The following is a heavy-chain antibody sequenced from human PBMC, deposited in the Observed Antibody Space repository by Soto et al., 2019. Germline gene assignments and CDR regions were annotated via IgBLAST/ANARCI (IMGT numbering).Heavy chain of an antibody. J-gene: IGHJ4*02. Sequence: QVQLQESGPGLVKPSQTLSLTCTVSGGSISRGGYYWSWIRQQPGKRLEWIGYIYYSGSTYYNPSLKSRVTISVDKSKNQFSLKLSSVTAADTAVYYCARFIPGTGSDYWGQGTLVTVSS. CDR1: GGSISRGGYY. CDR3: ARFIPGTGSDY. CDR2: IYYSGST. V-gene: IGHV4-31*03. D-gene: IGHD1-20*01.